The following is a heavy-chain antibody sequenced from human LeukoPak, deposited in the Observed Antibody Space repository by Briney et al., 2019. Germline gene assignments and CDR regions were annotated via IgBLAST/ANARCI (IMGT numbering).Heavy chain of an antibody. J-gene: IGHJ4*02. D-gene: IGHD5-12*01. CDR2: INHSGST. V-gene: IGHV4-34*01. CDR3: ARGMAATIPDFGY. CDR1: GGSFSGYY. Sequence: SETLSLTCAVYGGSFSGYYWSWIRQPPGKGLEWIGEINHSGSTNYNPSLKSRVTIPVDTSKNQFSLKLSSVTAADTAVYYCARGMAATIPDFGYWGQGTLVTVSS.